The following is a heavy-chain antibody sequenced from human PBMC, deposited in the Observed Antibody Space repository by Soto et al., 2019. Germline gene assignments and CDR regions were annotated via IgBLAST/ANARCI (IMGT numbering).Heavy chain of an antibody. CDR3: AKGGNCTNGVCCSSLLYYGMDV. CDR2: ISGSGGST. V-gene: IGHV3-23*01. Sequence: GGSLRLSCAASGFTFSSYAMSWVRQAPGKGLEWVSAISGSGGSTYYADSVKGRFTISRDNSKNTLYLQMNSLRAEDTAVYYCAKGGNCTNGVCCSSLLYYGMDVWGQGTTVTVSS. D-gene: IGHD2-8*01. J-gene: IGHJ6*02. CDR1: GFTFSSYA.